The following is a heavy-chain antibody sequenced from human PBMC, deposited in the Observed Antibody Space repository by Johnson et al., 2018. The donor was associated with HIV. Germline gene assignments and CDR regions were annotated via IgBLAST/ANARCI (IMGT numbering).Heavy chain of an antibody. CDR2: IHWNGGST. Sequence: MLLVESGGGVVRTGGSLRLAWAASGFTFDEFGMNWVRQAPGKGLEWVSGIHWNGGSTGYADSVKGRFTISRDNSKNTLYLQMNSLRAEDTAVYYCARIGAWQLHRAFDIWGQATMGTVSS. CDR1: GFTFDEFG. D-gene: IGHD2-15*01. V-gene: IGHV3-20*04. J-gene: IGHJ3*02. CDR3: ARIGAWQLHRAFDI.